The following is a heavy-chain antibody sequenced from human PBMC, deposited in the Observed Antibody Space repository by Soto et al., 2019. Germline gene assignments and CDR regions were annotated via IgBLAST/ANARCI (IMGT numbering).Heavy chain of an antibody. CDR3: ARDPDYYDRSVYAARHY. CDR2: IKQDGSEK. D-gene: IGHD3-22*01. V-gene: IGHV3-7*05. CDR1: GVTFSSYW. J-gene: IGHJ4*02. Sequence: GVLLRDSCGAAGVTFSSYWRSRVSQAQGKGLEWVANIKQDGSEKYYVDSVKGRFTISRDNAKNSLYLQMNSLRAADTAVYYCARDPDYYDRSVYAARHYWGQGTLVTVSS.